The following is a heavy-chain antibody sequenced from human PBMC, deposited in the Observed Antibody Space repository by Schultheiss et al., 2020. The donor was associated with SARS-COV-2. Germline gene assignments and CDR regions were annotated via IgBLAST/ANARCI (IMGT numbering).Heavy chain of an antibody. Sequence: SETLSLTCTVSGGSISSYYWSWIRQPPGKGLEWIGYIYYSGSTYYNPSLKSRVTISVDTSKNQFSLKLSSVTAADTAVYYCARLPFVEMATIIVWGQGTLVTVSS. D-gene: IGHD5-24*01. J-gene: IGHJ4*02. CDR2: IYYSGST. V-gene: IGHV4-59*08. CDR3: ARLPFVEMATIIV. CDR1: GGSISSYY.